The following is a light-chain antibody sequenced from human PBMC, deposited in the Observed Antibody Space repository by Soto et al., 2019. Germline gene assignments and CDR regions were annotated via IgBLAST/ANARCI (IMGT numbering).Light chain of an antibody. Sequence: QSVLAQPASVSGSPGQSITISCTGTSSDVGAYNSVSWYQQHPHRAPQVIIYKGTQRPSGVSNRFSGSTSGNAASLTISALQTDVEADYFCCSSAPESTYVCGTGTKV. CDR1: SSDVGAYNS. V-gene: IGLV2-23*01. CDR2: KGT. CDR3: CSSAPESTYV. J-gene: IGLJ1*01.